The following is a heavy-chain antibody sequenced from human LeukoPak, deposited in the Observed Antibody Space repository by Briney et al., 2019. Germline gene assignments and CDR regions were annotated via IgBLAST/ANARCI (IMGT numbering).Heavy chain of an antibody. CDR3: AREGSFDTSGYNDALDI. CDR1: GFIVSGNY. V-gene: IGHV3-53*01. D-gene: IGHD3-22*01. Sequence: GGSLRLSCAASGFIVSGNYMSWVRQAPGKGLEWVSVIRSGGTTSYADSVKGRFTISRDNSKNTLYLQMNSLRAEDTAVYYCAREGSFDTSGYNDALDIWGQGTMVTVS. J-gene: IGHJ3*02. CDR2: IRSGGTT.